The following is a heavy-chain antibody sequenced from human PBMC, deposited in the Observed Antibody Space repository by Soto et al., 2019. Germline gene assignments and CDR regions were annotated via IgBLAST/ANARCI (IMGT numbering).Heavy chain of an antibody. V-gene: IGHV3-23*04. CDR3: AKSRYVDSRGDFYYF. CDR1: GFSFSNYA. CDR2: IGGRGTSA. D-gene: IGHD3-22*01. Sequence: VQLVESGGGLVQPGGSLRLSCAASGFSFSNYAMSWVRQAPGKGLEWLSGIGGRGTSAYYADSVKGRFAISRDNSENTVFLQLTSLSADDTAVYFCAKSRYVDSRGDFYYFWGQGTLVTVSS. J-gene: IGHJ4*02.